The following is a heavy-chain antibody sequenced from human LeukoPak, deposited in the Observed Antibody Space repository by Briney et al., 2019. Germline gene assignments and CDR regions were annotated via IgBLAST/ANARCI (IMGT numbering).Heavy chain of an antibody. Sequence: GGSLRLSCAASGFTFSNAWMSWVRRAPGKGLQWVGRIKSRTDGGTTDYAAPVKGRFTISRDDSENTLYLQMNSLKTEDTAVYYCTTGYCTGGACWPWGQGTLVTVSS. J-gene: IGHJ5*02. CDR1: GFTFSNAW. V-gene: IGHV3-15*01. CDR2: IKSRTDGGTT. D-gene: IGHD2-8*02. CDR3: TTGYCTGGACWP.